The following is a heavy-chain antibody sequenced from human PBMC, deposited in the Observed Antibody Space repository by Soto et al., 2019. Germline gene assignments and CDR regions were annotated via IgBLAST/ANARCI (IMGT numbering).Heavy chain of an antibody. D-gene: IGHD5-18*01. V-gene: IGHV4-31*03. Sequence: QVQLQESGPGLVKPSQTLSLTCTVSGGSISSGGYYWSWIRQHPGKGLEWIGYIYYSGSTYYNPSLKSRLTISVDTSKNQFSLKLSSVTAADKAVYYCARDSTITAMTIDYWGQGTLVTVSS. CDR1: GGSISSGGYY. J-gene: IGHJ4*02. CDR2: IYYSGST. CDR3: ARDSTITAMTIDY.